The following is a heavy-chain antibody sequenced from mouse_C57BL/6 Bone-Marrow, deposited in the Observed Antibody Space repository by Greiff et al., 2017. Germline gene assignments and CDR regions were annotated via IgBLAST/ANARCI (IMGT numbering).Heavy chain of an antibody. CDR2: INPNYGTT. D-gene: IGHD2-4*01. Sequence: VQLKESGPELVKPGASVQISCKASGYSFTDYNMNWVKQSTGKSLEWIGVINPNYGTTSYNQKFKGKATLTVDQSSSTAYMQLNSLTSEDAAVYYCARGYDYDYAMDYWGQGTSVTVSS. J-gene: IGHJ4*01. CDR1: GYSFTDYN. CDR3: ARGYDYDYAMDY. V-gene: IGHV1-39*01.